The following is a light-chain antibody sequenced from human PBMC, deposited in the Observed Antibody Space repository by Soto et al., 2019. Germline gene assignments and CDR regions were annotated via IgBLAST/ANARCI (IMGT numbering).Light chain of an antibody. J-gene: IGLJ2*01. Sequence: QSVLTQPASVSGSPGQSITISCTGTRSDIVSWYQQHPGKAPKVMIYEGNKRPSGVSDRFSGSKSGNTASLTISGLQAEDEADYYCCSYADSSTPVVFGGGTKVTVL. V-gene: IGLV2-23*01. CDR1: RSDI. CDR3: CSYADSSTPVV. CDR2: EGN.